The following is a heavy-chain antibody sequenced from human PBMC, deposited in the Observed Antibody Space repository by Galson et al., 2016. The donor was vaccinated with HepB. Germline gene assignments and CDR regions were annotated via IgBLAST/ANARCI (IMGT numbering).Heavy chain of an antibody. D-gene: IGHD5-18*01. CDR3: AAGYNWDF. CDR1: GGSISGYY. Sequence: LSLTCDVSGGSISGYYCSWIRQPPGKGLEWIGYIYYSGSTNYNPSLKSRVTISGDTSKNQFSLMLNDVTAADTAVYYCAAGYNWDFWGQGALVTVSS. J-gene: IGHJ1*01. CDR2: IYYSGST. V-gene: IGHV4-59*01.